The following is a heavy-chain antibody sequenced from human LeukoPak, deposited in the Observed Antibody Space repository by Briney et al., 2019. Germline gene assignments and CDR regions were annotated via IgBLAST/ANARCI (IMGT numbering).Heavy chain of an antibody. V-gene: IGHV4-34*01. CDR2: IYHSGST. J-gene: IGHJ5*02. D-gene: IGHD2-2*01. CDR1: GGSFSGYY. Sequence: SETLSLTCAVYGGSFSGYYWSWIRQPPGKGLEWIGYIYHSGSTYYNPSLKSRVTISVDRSKNQFSLKLSSVTAADTAVYYCARGPGCSSTSCPRVSPFDPWGQGTLVTVSS. CDR3: ARGPGCSSTSCPRVSPFDP.